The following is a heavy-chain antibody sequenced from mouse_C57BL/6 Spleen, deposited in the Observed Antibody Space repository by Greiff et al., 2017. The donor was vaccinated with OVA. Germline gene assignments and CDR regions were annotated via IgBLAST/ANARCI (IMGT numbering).Heavy chain of an antibody. CDR2: IDPSDSYT. CDR3: ARRGIHWYFDV. CDR1: GYTFTSYW. J-gene: IGHJ1*03. V-gene: IGHV1-50*01. Sequence: QVQLQQSGAELVKPGASVKLTCKASGYTFTSYWMQWVKQRPGQGLEWIGEIDPSDSYTNYNQKFKGKATLTVDTSSSTAYMQLSSLTSEDSAVYYCARRGIHWYFDVWGTGTTVTVSS.